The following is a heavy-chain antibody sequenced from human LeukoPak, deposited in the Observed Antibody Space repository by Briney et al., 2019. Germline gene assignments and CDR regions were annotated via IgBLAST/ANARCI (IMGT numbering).Heavy chain of an antibody. CDR3: ARLPNYDFWSGYYYFDY. J-gene: IGHJ4*02. Sequence: GESLKISCKGSGYSFTSYWIGWVRQMPGKGLEWMGIIYPGDSDTRYSPSFQGQVTISADKSISTAYLQWSSLKASDTAMYYCARLPNYDFWSGYYYFDYWGQGTLVTVSS. CDR2: IYPGDSDT. V-gene: IGHV5-51*01. CDR1: GYSFTSYW. D-gene: IGHD3-3*01.